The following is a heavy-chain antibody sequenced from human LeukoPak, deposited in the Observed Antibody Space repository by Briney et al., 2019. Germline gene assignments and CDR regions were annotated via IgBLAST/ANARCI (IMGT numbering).Heavy chain of an antibody. V-gene: IGHV3-11*01. CDR3: ARVRSVTIAIRY. Sequence: PGGSLRLSCAASGFTFSDYYMSWIRQAPGKGLEWVSYISSSGSTIYYADSVKGRFTISRDNAENSLYLQMNSLRAEDTAVYYCARVRSVTIAIRYWGQGTLVTVSS. J-gene: IGHJ4*02. CDR1: GFTFSDYY. CDR2: ISSSGSTI. D-gene: IGHD3-3*01.